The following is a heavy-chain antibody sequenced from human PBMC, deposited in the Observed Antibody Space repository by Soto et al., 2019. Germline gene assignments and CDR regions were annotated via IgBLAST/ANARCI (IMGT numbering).Heavy chain of an antibody. Sequence: WETLSLTCAVYVVSFSGYYWSCIRHPPGKGLEWIGEINHSGSTNYNPSLKSRVTISVDTSKNQFSLKLSSVTAADTAVYYCARARGRYFLNGMEVLGQGTTVTVSS. J-gene: IGHJ6*01. CDR1: VVSFSGYY. CDR2: INHSGST. V-gene: IGHV4-34*01. CDR3: ARARGRYFLNGMEV. D-gene: IGHD1-26*01.